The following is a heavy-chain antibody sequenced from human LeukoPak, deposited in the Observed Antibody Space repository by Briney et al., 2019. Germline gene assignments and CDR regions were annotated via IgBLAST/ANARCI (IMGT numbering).Heavy chain of an antibody. V-gene: IGHV3-21*01. Sequence: GGSLRLSCAASGFTFETYWMTWVRQAPGKGLEWVSSISSSSSYIYYADSVKGRFTISRDNAKNSLYLQMNSLRAEDTAVYYCARTIRLGLYYFDYWGQGTLVTVSS. CDR2: ISSSSSYI. CDR1: GFTFETYW. CDR3: ARTIRLGLYYFDY. J-gene: IGHJ4*02. D-gene: IGHD3-9*01.